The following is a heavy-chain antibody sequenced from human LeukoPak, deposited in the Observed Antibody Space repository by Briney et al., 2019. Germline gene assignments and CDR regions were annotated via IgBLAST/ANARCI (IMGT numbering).Heavy chain of an antibody. Sequence: ASVKVSCKASGYTFATYGFCWVRQAPGHGLEWMGWIRANTGKTDYAQKLQGRVAMTTDTSTSTAYMELRSLRPNDTAVYFCAKVAGDRMDYWGQGTLVTVSS. CDR2: IRANTGKT. CDR3: AKVAGDRMDY. D-gene: IGHD6-13*01. CDR1: GYTFATYG. J-gene: IGHJ4*02. V-gene: IGHV1-18*01.